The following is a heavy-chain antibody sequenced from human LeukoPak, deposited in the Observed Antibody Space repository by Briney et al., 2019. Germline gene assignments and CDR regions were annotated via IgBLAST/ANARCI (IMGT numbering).Heavy chain of an antibody. D-gene: IGHD1-1*01. CDR1: GFTFSTYS. Sequence: RGSLRLSCAASGFTFSTYSMTWVRQAPGKGLEWVSYISGSGSTIYYADSVKGRFTISRDNAKNSLYLQMNSLRAEDTAVYYCASPAETSYFYYYMDVWGKGTTVTVSS. V-gene: IGHV3-48*04. J-gene: IGHJ6*03. CDR2: ISGSGSTI. CDR3: ASPAETSYFYYYMDV.